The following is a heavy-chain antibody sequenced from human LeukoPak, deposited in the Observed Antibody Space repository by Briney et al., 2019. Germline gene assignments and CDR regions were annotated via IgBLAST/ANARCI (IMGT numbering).Heavy chain of an antibody. Sequence: GRSLRLSCAASGFTFSSYGMHWVRQAPGKGLEWVAVISYDGSNKYYADSVKGRFTISRDNSKNTLYLQMNSLRAEDTAVYYCARDRTTTVVSPDAFDIWGQGTMATVSS. V-gene: IGHV3-30*03. J-gene: IGHJ3*02. CDR1: GFTFSSYG. D-gene: IGHD4-23*01. CDR2: ISYDGSNK. CDR3: ARDRTTTVVSPDAFDI.